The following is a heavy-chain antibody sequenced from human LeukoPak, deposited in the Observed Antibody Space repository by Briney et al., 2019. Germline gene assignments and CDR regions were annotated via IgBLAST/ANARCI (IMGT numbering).Heavy chain of an antibody. CDR1: GYTFTGYY. CDR3: ARDVAAAGPLYYYYYYGMDV. CDR2: INPNSGGT. J-gene: IGHJ6*02. Sequence: GASVKVSCKASGYTFTGYYMHWVRQAPGQGLEWMGWINPNSGGTNYAQKFQGWVTMTRDTSISTAYMELSRLRSDDTAVYYCARDVAAAGPLYYYYYYGMDVWAKGPRSPSP. D-gene: IGHD6-13*01. V-gene: IGHV1-2*04.